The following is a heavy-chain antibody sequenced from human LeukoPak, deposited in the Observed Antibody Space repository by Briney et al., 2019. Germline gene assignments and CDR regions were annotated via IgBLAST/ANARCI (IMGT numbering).Heavy chain of an antibody. CDR3: ARVRRIAVAGAEYFQY. V-gene: IGHV1-18*01. CDR1: GYTFTSYG. CDR2: ISAYNGDT. J-gene: IGHJ1*01. D-gene: IGHD6-13*01. Sequence: RASVKVSCKASGYTFTSYGISWVRQAPGQGLEWMGWISAYNGDTEYSHKFQGRVTMTTDTSTSTAYMELRSLRSDDTAVYYCARVRRIAVAGAEYFQYWGQGTLVTVSS.